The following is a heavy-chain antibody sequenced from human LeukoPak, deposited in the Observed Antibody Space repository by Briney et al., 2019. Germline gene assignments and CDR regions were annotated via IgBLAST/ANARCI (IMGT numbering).Heavy chain of an antibody. CDR3: ARGGYSYGYVGYFDY. J-gene: IGHJ4*02. CDR2: ISSSSSYT. CDR1: GFTFSDYY. D-gene: IGHD5-18*01. Sequence: GGSLRLSCAASGFTFSDYYMSWIRQAPGKGLEWVSYISSSSSYTNYADSVKGRFTISRDNAKNSLYLQMNSLRAEDTAVYYCARGGYSYGYVGYFDYWGQGTLVTLSS. V-gene: IGHV3-11*05.